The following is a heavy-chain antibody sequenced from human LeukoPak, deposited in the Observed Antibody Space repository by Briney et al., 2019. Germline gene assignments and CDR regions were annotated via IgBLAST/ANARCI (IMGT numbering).Heavy chain of an antibody. CDR1: GFTFSSYW. V-gene: IGHV3-74*01. Sequence: GGSLRLSCAASGFTFSSYWMHWVRQAPGKGLVWVSRINSDGSSTSYAHSVKGRFTISRDNAKNTLYLQMNSLRAEDTAVYYCARVGEWFGELFYYFDYWGQGTLVTVSS. CDR2: INSDGSST. CDR3: ARVGEWFGELFYYFDY. D-gene: IGHD3-10*01. J-gene: IGHJ4*02.